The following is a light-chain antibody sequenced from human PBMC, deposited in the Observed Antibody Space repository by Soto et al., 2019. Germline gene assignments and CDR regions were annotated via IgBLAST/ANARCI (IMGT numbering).Light chain of an antibody. CDR3: QQSYSTPPT. Sequence: DIQMTQSPSSLSASVGDRVTITCRASQSISSYLNWYQQKPGKAPKLLIYAASSLQSGVPSRFSGSGSGTDFTLTISSLQPEDFATYYCQQSYSTPPTLGQGNKVDIK. V-gene: IGKV1-39*01. J-gene: IGKJ1*01. CDR1: QSISSY. CDR2: AAS.